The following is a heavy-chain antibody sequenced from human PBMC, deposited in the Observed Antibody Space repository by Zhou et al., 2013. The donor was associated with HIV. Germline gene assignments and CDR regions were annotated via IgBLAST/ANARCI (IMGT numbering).Heavy chain of an antibody. CDR1: GGTFNSNG. J-gene: IGHJ2*01. CDR2: INPRGDST. D-gene: IGHD2-21*02. CDR3: ARGLAEILSDSSNWYFDL. V-gene: IGHV1-46*02. Sequence: QVHLVQSGAEVKKAGSSVRVSCKTAGGTFNSNGVSWVRHAPGQGLEWMGIINPRGDSTSYAQKFQGRVTMTRDMSTSTVYMDLSSLRSEDTAVYYCARGLAEILSDSSNWYFDLWGRGTLVTVSS.